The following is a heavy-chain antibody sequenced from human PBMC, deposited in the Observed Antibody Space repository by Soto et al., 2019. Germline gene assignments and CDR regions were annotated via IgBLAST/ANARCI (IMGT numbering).Heavy chain of an antibody. CDR3: ARDVDDSSGYPDTWGPYYYYGMDV. CDR2: INPNSGGT. V-gene: IGHV1-2*02. Sequence: GASVKVSCKASGYTFTGYYMHWVRQAPGQGLEWMGWINPNSGGTNYAQKFQGRVTMTRDTSISTAYMELSRLRSDDTAVYYCARDVDDSSGYPDTWGPYYYYGMDVWGQGTTVT. CDR1: GYTFTGYY. D-gene: IGHD3-22*01. J-gene: IGHJ6*02.